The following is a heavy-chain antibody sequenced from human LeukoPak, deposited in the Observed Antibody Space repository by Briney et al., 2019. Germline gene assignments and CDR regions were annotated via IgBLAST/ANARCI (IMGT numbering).Heavy chain of an antibody. CDR1: GFTFSSYW. CDR3: AKMASDSSGYPY. Sequence: GSLRLSCAASGFTFSSYWMSWVRQAPGKGLEWVSAISGSGVITYYAESVRGRFTISRDNSKNTLFLQMNSLGAEDTAVYYCAKMASDSSGYPYWGQGTLVTVSS. V-gene: IGHV3-23*01. CDR2: ISGSGVIT. D-gene: IGHD3-22*01. J-gene: IGHJ4*02.